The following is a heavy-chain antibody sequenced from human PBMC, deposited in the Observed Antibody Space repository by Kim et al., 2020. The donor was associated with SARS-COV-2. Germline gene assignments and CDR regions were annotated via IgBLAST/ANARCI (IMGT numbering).Heavy chain of an antibody. J-gene: IGHJ4*02. CDR3: ARAHRGYDSSGYYYGTVAGYFDY. CDR2: IYSGGST. D-gene: IGHD3-22*01. Sequence: GGSLRLSCAASGFTVSSNYMSWVRLAPGKGLEWVSVIYSGGSTYYADSVKGRFTISRDNSKNTLYLQMNSLRAEDTAVYYCARAHRGYDSSGYYYGTVAGYFDYWGQGTLVTVSS. CDR1: GFTVSSNY. V-gene: IGHV3-66*01.